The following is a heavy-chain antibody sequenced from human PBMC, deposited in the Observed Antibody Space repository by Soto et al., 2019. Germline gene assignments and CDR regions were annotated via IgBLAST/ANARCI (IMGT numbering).Heavy chain of an antibody. CDR2: INPNSSNI. CDR1: GNTFTSYD. V-gene: IGHV1-8*01. CDR3: ARGRASGSYYLLDY. Sequence: ASVKVSCTASGNTFTSYDINWVRKATEHGLESMGWINPNSSNIGYAQKFQGRVTMTRDTAIRTGYMEVSRLRSDDTAVYYCARGRASGSYYLLDYWG. D-gene: IGHD3-10*01. J-gene: IGHJ4*01.